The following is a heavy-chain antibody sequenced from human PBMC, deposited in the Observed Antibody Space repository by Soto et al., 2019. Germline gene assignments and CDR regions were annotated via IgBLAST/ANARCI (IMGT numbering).Heavy chain of an antibody. V-gene: IGHV3-15*07. Sequence: GGSLILSCAASGFTFSNSLVNWVRQTPGKGLEWVGRIKSKSDGGTADYAAPVKGRFTISRDDSKNTVYLEMDSLKTEDTAVYYCVTAAGISYNHYGMDVWGQGTTVTVSS. J-gene: IGHJ6*02. CDR2: IKSKSDGGTA. CDR1: GFTFSNSL. CDR3: VTAAGISYNHYGMDV.